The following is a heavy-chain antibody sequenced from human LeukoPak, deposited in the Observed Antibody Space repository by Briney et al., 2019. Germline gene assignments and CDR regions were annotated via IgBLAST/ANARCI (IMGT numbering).Heavy chain of an antibody. CDR3: ARVTGYNDAFDI. V-gene: IGHV3-11*05. J-gene: IGHJ3*02. D-gene: IGHD3-10*01. CDR2: ISSSSSYT. Sequence: GGSLRLSCAASGFTFSDYYMSWIPQAPAKGLEWVSYISSSSSYTNYADSVKGRFTISRDNAKNSLYLQMNSLRAEDTAVYYCARVTGYNDAFDIWGQGAMVTVSS. CDR1: GFTFSDYY.